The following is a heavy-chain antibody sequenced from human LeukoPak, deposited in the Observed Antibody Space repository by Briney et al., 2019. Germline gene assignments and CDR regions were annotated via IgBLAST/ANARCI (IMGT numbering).Heavy chain of an antibody. CDR3: ARGYCSGGSCPDNWFDP. Sequence: SETLSLTCTVSGYSISSGYYWGWIRQPPGKGLEWIGSIYHSGSTYYNPSLKSRVTITVDTSKNQFSLKLSSVTAADTAVYYCARGYCSGGSCPDNWFDPWGQGTLVTVCS. CDR1: GYSISSGYY. CDR2: IYHSGST. D-gene: IGHD2-15*01. V-gene: IGHV4-38-2*02. J-gene: IGHJ5*02.